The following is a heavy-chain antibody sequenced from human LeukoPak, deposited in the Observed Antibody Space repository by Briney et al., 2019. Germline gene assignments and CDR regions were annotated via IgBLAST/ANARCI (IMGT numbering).Heavy chain of an antibody. V-gene: IGHV3-30-3*01. Sequence: PGGSLRLSCAASGFTFSSYAMHWVRQAPGKGLEWVAVISYDGSNKYYADSVKGRFTISRDNSKNTLYLQMNSLRAEDTAVYCCARLDYYGSSNFDYWGQGTLVTVSS. D-gene: IGHD3-22*01. CDR3: ARLDYYGSSNFDY. J-gene: IGHJ4*02. CDR1: GFTFSSYA. CDR2: ISYDGSNK.